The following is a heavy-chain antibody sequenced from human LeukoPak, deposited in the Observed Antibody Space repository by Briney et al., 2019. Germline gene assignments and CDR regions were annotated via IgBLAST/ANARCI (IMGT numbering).Heavy chain of an antibody. V-gene: IGHV1-18*01. CDR3: ARDVPYYDFWSGLDY. J-gene: IGHJ4*02. CDR1: GYTFTSYG. D-gene: IGHD3-3*01. Sequence: ASVKVSCKASGYTFTSYGISWVRQAPGQGLEWMGWISAYNGNTNYAQKLQGRVTMTTDTSTSTAYMELRSLRSEDTAVYYCARDVPYYDFWSGLDYWGQGTLVTVSS. CDR2: ISAYNGNT.